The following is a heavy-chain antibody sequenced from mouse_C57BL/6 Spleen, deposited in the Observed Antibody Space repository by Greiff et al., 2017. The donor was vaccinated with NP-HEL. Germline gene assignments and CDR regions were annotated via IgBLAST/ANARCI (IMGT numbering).Heavy chain of an antibody. CDR1: GFTFSDYY. Sequence: EVQLVESEGGLVQPGSSMKLSCTASGFTFSDYYMAWVRQVPEKGLEWVANINYDGSRPYYLDSLKSRFIISRDNAKTILYLQMSSLNSEDTATYYCERGGTVVSHWYFDVWGTGTTVTVSS. CDR2: INYDGSRP. V-gene: IGHV5-16*01. CDR3: ERGGTVVSHWYFDV. J-gene: IGHJ1*03. D-gene: IGHD1-1*01.